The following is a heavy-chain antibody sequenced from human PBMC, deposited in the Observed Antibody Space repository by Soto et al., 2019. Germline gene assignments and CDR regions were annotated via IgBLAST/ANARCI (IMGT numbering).Heavy chain of an antibody. D-gene: IGHD3-22*01. CDR1: GFTFSSYD. CDR2: IGTTRDT. V-gene: IGHV3-13*04. Sequence: GGSLRLSCSASGFTFSSYDMHWVRQGTGKGLEWVSAIGTTRDTYYAGSVKGRFTISRENAKNSLYLQMNSLRAGDTAIYFCARAIGPTLFDYWGQGTLVTVSS. CDR3: ARAIGPTLFDY. J-gene: IGHJ4*02.